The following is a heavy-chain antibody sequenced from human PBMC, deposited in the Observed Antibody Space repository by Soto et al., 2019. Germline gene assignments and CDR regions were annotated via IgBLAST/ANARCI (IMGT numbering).Heavy chain of an antibody. J-gene: IGHJ4*02. Sequence: GGSLRLSCAASGFTFSTYGMHWVRQAPGKGLEWVAVISYDGTNKYYADSVKGRFTISRDNSKNTLYLQMNSLRAEDTAVYYCAKERYSSRSPDFDYWGQGTRVTVSS. V-gene: IGHV3-30*18. CDR3: AKERYSSRSPDFDY. D-gene: IGHD6-13*01. CDR2: ISYDGTNK. CDR1: GFTFSTYG.